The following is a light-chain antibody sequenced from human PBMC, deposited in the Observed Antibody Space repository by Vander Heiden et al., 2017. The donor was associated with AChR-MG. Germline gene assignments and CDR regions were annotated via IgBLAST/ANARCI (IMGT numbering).Light chain of an antibody. CDR2: QAS. CDR1: QRISSW. CDR3: QQYNTYPWT. J-gene: IGKJ1*01. V-gene: IGKV1-5*03. Sequence: DIQMPQSPSTLSASVGDRVTITCRASQRISSWLAWYQQKPGKAPKLLIYQASSLQSGVPSRFSGSGSGTEFTLTISSLQPDDFATFYCQQYNTYPWTFGQGTKVEIK.